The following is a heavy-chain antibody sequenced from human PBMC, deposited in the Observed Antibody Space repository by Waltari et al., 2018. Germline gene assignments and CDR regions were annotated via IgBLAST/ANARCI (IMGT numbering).Heavy chain of an antibody. J-gene: IGHJ6*02. CDR3: AGDYGSGQGDYYYYYGMDV. Sequence: QVQLQESGPGLVKPSETLSLTCAVSGYSISSGYYWGWIRQPPGTGLEWIGSIYHSGSTYYNPSLKSRVTISVDTSKNQFSLKLSSVTAADTAVYYCAGDYGSGQGDYYYYYGMDVWGQGTTVTVSS. D-gene: IGHD3-10*01. CDR1: GYSISSGYY. CDR2: IYHSGST. V-gene: IGHV4-38-2*01.